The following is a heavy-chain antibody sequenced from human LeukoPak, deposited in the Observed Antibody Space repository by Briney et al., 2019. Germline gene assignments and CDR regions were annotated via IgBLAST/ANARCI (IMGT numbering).Heavy chain of an antibody. J-gene: IGHJ4*02. D-gene: IGHD1-26*01. CDR2: INPNNGGT. CDR3: ARESGSYHGNDY. CDR1: GYTFTGYY. V-gene: IGHV1-2*06. Sequence: ASVKVSCKASGYTFTGYYMHWVRQDPGQGLEWMGRINPNNGGTNCAQKFQGRVTMTGDTSISTAYMELSSLRSDDTAMYYCARESGSYHGNDYWGQGTLVTVSS.